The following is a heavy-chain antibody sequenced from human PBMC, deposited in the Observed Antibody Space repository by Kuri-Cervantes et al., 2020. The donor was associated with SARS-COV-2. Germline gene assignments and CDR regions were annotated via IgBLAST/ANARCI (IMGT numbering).Heavy chain of an antibody. D-gene: IGHD3-22*01. Sequence: ASVKVSCKASRYIFTTYYMHWVRQAPGQGLEWMGIINPSGGDTGYAQKFQGRISMTTDTSTATVYMELSSLRSEDTAVYYCATEGYSIIIWAFAHRGQGTKVTVSS. CDR1: RYIFTTYY. CDR2: INPSGGDT. CDR3: ATEGYSIIIWAFAH. V-gene: IGHV1-46*01. J-gene: IGHJ3*01.